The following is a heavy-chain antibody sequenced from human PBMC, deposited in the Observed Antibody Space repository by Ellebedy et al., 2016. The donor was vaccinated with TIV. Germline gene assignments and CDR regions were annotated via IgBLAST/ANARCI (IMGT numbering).Heavy chain of an antibody. CDR3: AREGASAGADYFDY. D-gene: IGHD1-26*01. Sequence: AASVKVSCKASGFTFTSYYIHWVRQAPEQGLEWMGRVNPGGGRTKFAPNFQGRLTMTRDTSTSEVYMEVRSLRSDDTAVYYCAREGASAGADYFDYWGQGTLVIVSS. CDR2: VNPGGGRT. J-gene: IGHJ4*02. V-gene: IGHV1-46*01. CDR1: GFTFTSYY.